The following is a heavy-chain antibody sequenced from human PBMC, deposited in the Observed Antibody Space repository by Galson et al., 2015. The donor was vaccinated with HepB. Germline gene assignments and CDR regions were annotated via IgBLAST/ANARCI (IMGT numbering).Heavy chain of an antibody. CDR2: INTDTGNP. J-gene: IGHJ4*02. Sequence: SVKVSCKASGYTFTTYSINWVRQAPGQGLEWMGWINTDTGNPAYAQGFTGRFVFSLDTSVSTAYLQISSLRAEDTAVYYCARDRFSPTLWGQGTLVTVSS. V-gene: IGHV7-4-1*02. CDR1: GYTFTTYS. CDR3: ARDRFSPTL.